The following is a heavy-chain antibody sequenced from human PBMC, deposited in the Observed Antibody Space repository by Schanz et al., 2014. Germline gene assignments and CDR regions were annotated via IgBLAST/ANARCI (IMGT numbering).Heavy chain of an antibody. J-gene: IGHJ5*02. CDR3: VRAVGPAALHGYWFDP. V-gene: IGHV1-8*01. D-gene: IGHD2-2*01. CDR1: GYTLTNFD. CDR2: MNPNSGTP. Sequence: QVQLVQSGAEVKKPGASVKVSCKASGYTLTNFDINWVRQAPGQGLEWMGWMNPNSGTPGYAQKFQGSIPMTRNASTSTAYMELSRLRPDDTAIYYCVRAVGPAALHGYWFDPWGQGTLVTVAS.